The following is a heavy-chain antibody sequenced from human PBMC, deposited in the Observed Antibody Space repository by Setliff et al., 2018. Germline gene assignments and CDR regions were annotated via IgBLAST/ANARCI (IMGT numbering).Heavy chain of an antibody. V-gene: IGHV5-51*01. D-gene: IGHD6-19*01. CDR1: GYSFSTCW. J-gene: IGHJ4*02. Sequence: GESLKISCKGSGYSFSTCWIGWVRQMPGKGLEWMGIIYPGDSITRYSPSFQGQVTISVDKSINTAYLQWSSLRASDTAIYYCASGGSGWYEREYYFDYWGQGTLVTVSS. CDR3: ASGGSGWYEREYYFDY. CDR2: IYPGDSIT.